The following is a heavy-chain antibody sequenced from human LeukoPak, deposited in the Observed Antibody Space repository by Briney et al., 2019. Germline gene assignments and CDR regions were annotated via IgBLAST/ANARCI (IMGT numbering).Heavy chain of an antibody. V-gene: IGHV1-18*01. CDR1: GYTFTSYV. CDR3: ARASGIAVAGNLGPFDY. Sequence: ASVKVSCKASGYTFTSYVISWVRQAPGQGLEWMGWISAYNGNTNYAQKLQGRVTMTTDTSTSTAYMELRSLRSDDTAVYYCARASGIAVAGNLGPFDYWGQGTLVTVSS. CDR2: ISAYNGNT. D-gene: IGHD6-19*01. J-gene: IGHJ4*02.